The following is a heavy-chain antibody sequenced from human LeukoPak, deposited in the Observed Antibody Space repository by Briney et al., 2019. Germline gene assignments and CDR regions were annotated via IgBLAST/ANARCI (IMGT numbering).Heavy chain of an antibody. Sequence: PSETLSLTCAVPGYSISSGYYWGWIRQPPGKGLEWLGSIYHSGSTYYNPSLKSRVTISVDTSKNQFSLKLSSVTVADTAVYYCARDALVRGLYYFDYRGQGTLVTVSS. V-gene: IGHV4-38-2*02. D-gene: IGHD3-10*01. CDR1: GYSISSGYY. CDR3: ARDALVRGLYYFDY. CDR2: IYHSGST. J-gene: IGHJ4*02.